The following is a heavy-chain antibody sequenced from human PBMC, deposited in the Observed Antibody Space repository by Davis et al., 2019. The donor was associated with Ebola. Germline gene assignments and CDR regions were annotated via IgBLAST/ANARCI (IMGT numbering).Heavy chain of an antibody. CDR1: GFSFRSYG. J-gene: IGHJ4*02. Sequence: GESLKISCVVSGFSFRSYGMHWVRQTPGKGLEWVAVISFDGSNKYYADSVKGRFTISRDNSKNTLYLQMNSLRAEDTAVYYCAKVGGVIVGATVDYWGQGTLVTVSS. CDR3: AKVGGVIVGATVDY. D-gene: IGHD1-26*01. V-gene: IGHV3-30*18. CDR2: ISFDGSNK.